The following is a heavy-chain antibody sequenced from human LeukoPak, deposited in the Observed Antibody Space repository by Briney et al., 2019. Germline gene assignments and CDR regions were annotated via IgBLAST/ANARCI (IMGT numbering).Heavy chain of an antibody. Sequence: GGSLRLSCAASEFTFSSYEMNWVRQAPGKGLEWVSYISSSGSTILYADSVKGRFTISRDNAKNSLYLQMNSLRVDDTAVYYCARDRLHYGEYEKTLDYWGQGTLVTVSS. V-gene: IGHV3-48*03. J-gene: IGHJ4*02. CDR2: ISSSGSTI. CDR3: ARDRLHYGEYEKTLDY. CDR1: EFTFSSYE. D-gene: IGHD4-17*01.